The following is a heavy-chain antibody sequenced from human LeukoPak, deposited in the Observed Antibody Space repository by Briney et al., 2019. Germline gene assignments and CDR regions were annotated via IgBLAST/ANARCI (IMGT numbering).Heavy chain of an antibody. D-gene: IGHD2-2*01. J-gene: IGHJ4*02. Sequence: ASVKVSCKASGYTFTSYGISWVRQAPGQGLEWMGWISAYNGNTNYAQKLQGRVTMTRDMSTSTVYMELSSLRSEDTAVYYCARVTVNGGSTRFDYWGQGTLVTVSS. V-gene: IGHV1-18*01. CDR2: ISAYNGNT. CDR3: ARVTVNGGSTRFDY. CDR1: GYTFTSYG.